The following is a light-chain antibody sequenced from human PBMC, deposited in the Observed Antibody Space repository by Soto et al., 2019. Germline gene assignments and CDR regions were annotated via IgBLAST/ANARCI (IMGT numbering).Light chain of an antibody. CDR2: EIN. J-gene: IGLJ3*02. Sequence: QSALTQPPSASGSPGQSVTISCTGTSSDVGAYDYVSWYQQHPGKAPKLMIYEINKRPSGVPDRFSGSKSGNTASLTVSGLQAEDEADYYCSSFAGSSTWVFGGGTKLTVL. CDR1: SSDVGAYDY. V-gene: IGLV2-8*01. CDR3: SSFAGSSTWV.